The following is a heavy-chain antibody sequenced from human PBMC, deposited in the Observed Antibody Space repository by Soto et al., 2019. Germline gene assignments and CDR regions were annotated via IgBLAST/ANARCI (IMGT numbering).Heavy chain of an antibody. CDR2: ISGSDGST. D-gene: IGHD6-13*01. CDR3: ARRSGSWYFDY. J-gene: IGHJ4*02. Sequence: GGSLRLSCAASGFTFSSYAMNWVRQAPGKGLEWVSVISGSDGSTYYADSVKGRFTISRDNSKNTLNLQMNSLRAEDTAVYYCARRSGSWYFDYWGQGTLVTVSS. CDR1: GFTFSSYA. V-gene: IGHV3-23*01.